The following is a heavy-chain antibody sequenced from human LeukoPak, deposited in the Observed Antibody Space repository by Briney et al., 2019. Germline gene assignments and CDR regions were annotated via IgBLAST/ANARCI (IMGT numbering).Heavy chain of an antibody. J-gene: IGHJ5*02. CDR1: GLTFSTHG. V-gene: IGHV3-48*04. CDR2: ISGSSDSI. CDR3: GKSRIGFSGLVDL. D-gene: IGHD1-26*01. Sequence: GGSLRLSCAASGLTFSTHGMQWVRQVPGKGLEWVSYISGSSDSIKYAESVKGRFTNSRDNAKNSLYLHLNSLRAEDTAVYYCGKSRIGFSGLVDLWGQGTLVTVSS.